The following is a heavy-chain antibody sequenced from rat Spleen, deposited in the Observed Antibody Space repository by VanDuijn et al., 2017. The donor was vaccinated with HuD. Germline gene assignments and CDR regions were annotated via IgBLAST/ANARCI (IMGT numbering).Heavy chain of an antibody. J-gene: IGHJ2*01. V-gene: IGHV5-31*01. Sequence: EVQLVESGGGLVQPGRSLKLSCVASGFTFNNYWMTWIRQAPGKGLEWVASISNAAGKVYYPDSVKGRFTISRDNAKSTLYLQMDSLRSEDTATYYCARGGYYGYTYDFDYWGQGVMVTVSS. CDR1: GFTFNNYW. CDR3: ARGGYYGYTYDFDY. D-gene: IGHD1-9*01. CDR2: ISNAAGKV.